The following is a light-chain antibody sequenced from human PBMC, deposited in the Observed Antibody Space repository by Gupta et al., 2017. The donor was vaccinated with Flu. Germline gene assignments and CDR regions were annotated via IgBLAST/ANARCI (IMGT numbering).Light chain of an antibody. CDR1: SSDVGGYNY. CDR2: EVS. CDR3: SSYTSSSTLGV. J-gene: IGLJ1*01. V-gene: IGLV2-14*01. Sequence: SALTQPASVSGSPGPSITISCTGTSSDVGGYNYVSWYQQHPGKAPKLMIYEVSNRPSGVSNRFSGSKSGNTASLTITGLQAEDEADYYCSSYTSSSTLGVFGTGTKVTVL.